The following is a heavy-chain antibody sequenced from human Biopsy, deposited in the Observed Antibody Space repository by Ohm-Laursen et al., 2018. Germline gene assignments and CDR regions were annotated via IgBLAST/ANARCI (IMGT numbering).Heavy chain of an antibody. Sequence: SLRLSCAASGFTFSSYAMSWVRQAPGKGLEWVSSIRGSGDSTNYAASVKGRFTISRGNSKNTLFLQMNSLRAEDTAVYYCAKDWTSQYYYDSMDDYWGQGTLVTVSS. D-gene: IGHD3-22*01. CDR2: IRGSGDST. CDR3: AKDWTSQYYYDSMDDY. J-gene: IGHJ4*02. V-gene: IGHV3-23*01. CDR1: GFTFSSYA.